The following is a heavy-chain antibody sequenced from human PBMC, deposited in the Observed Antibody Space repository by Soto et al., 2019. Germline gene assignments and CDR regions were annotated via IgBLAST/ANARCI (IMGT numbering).Heavy chain of an antibody. CDR1: GGSFSGYY. J-gene: IGHJ5*02. CDR3: ARPFYDFWSGLLYNWFDP. D-gene: IGHD3-3*01. V-gene: IGHV4-34*01. CDR2: INHSGST. Sequence: SETLSLTCAVYGGSFSGYYWSWIRQPPGKGLEWIGEINHSGSTNYNPSLKSRVTISVDTSKNQFSLKLSSVTAADTAVYYCARPFYDFWSGLLYNWFDPWGQGTLVTAPQ.